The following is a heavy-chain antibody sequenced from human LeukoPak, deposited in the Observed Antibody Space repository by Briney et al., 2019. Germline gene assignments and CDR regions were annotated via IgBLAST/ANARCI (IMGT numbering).Heavy chain of an antibody. CDR1: GGSISSGGYS. CDR3: ARPYDILTGYYY. V-gene: IGHV4-30-2*03. J-gene: IGHJ4*02. Sequence: SETLSLTCAVSGGSISSGGYSWSWIRQPPGKGLEWIEYIYYSGSTYYNPSLKSRVTISVDTSKNQFSLKLSSVTAADTAVYYCARPYDILTGYYYWGQGTLVTVSS. CDR2: IYYSGST. D-gene: IGHD3-9*01.